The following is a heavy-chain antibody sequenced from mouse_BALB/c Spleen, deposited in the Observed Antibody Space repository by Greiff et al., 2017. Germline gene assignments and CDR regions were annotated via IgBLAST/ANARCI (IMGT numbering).Heavy chain of an antibody. CDR1: GFTFSSFG. Sequence: EVQGVESGGGLVQPGGSRKLSCAASGFTFSSFGMHWVRQAPEKGLEWVAYISSGSSTIYYADTVKGRFTISRDNARNILYLQMSSLRSEDTAMYYCARGGRYGSNFDYWGQGTTLTVSS. CDR3: ARGGRYGSNFDY. V-gene: IGHV5-17*02. CDR2: ISSGSSTI. D-gene: IGHD2-10*02. J-gene: IGHJ2*01.